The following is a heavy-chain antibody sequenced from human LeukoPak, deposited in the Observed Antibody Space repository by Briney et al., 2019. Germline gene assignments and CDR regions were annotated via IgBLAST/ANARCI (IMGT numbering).Heavy chain of an antibody. Sequence: GGSLRLSCGASGFTFSSYSMNWVRQAPGKGLEWVSHINIVNNAIYYADSVNGRFTISRDNAKNSLYLQMNSLRADDTAVYYCARDSGVGGTFDYWGQGTLVSVS. CDR2: INIVNNAI. J-gene: IGHJ4*02. CDR1: GFTFSSYS. D-gene: IGHD1-26*01. V-gene: IGHV3-48*04. CDR3: ARDSGVGGTFDY.